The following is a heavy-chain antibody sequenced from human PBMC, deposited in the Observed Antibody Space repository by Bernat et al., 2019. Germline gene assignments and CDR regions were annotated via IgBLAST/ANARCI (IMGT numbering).Heavy chain of an antibody. J-gene: IGHJ4*02. Sequence: QVQLQESGPGLVKPSETLSLTCTVSGGSISSYYWSWIRQPPGKGLEWIGYIYYSGSTNYNPSLKSRVTISVDTSKNQFSLKLSSVTAADTAVYYCARAGRGSGYCSGGSCRPFDYWGQGTLLTVSS. CDR2: IYYSGST. CDR1: GGSISSYY. CDR3: ARAGRGSGYCSGGSCRPFDY. D-gene: IGHD2-15*01. V-gene: IGHV4-59*01.